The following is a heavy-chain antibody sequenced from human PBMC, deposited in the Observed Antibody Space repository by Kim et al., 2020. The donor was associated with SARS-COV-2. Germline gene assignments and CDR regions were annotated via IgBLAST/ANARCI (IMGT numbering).Heavy chain of an antibody. CDR3: AKDHFAWQQLVRGAVDY. V-gene: IGHV3-23*01. CDR1: GFTFSSYA. Sequence: GGSLRLSCAASGFTFSSYAMSWVRQAPGKRLEWVSAISGSGGSTYYADSVKGRFTISRDNSKNTLYLQMNSLRAEDTAVYYCAKDHFAWQQLVRGAVDYWGQRTLVTVSS. J-gene: IGHJ4*02. CDR2: ISGSGGST. D-gene: IGHD6-13*01.